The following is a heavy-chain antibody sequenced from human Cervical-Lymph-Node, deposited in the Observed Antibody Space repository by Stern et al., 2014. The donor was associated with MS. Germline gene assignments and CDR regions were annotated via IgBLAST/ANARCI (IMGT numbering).Heavy chain of an antibody. D-gene: IGHD6-13*01. CDR1: GGSISSSNW. CDR3: ARDAGASIAAAQRNAFDI. J-gene: IGHJ3*02. Sequence: QLQLQESGPGLVKPSGTLSLTCAVSGGSISSSNWWSWVRQPPGKGLQWIGAIYHSGSTNYNPSLKIRVTISVDKSKTQFSLKLSSVTAADTAVYYCARDAGASIAAAQRNAFDIWGQGTMVTVSS. CDR2: IYHSGST. V-gene: IGHV4-4*02.